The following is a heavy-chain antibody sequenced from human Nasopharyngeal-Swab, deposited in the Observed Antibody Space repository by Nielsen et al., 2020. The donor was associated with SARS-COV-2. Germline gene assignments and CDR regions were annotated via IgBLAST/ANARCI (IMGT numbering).Heavy chain of an antibody. Sequence: ASVKVSCKASGYTFTSYGISWVRQAPGQGLEWMGWISAYNGNTNYAQKLQGRVTMTTDTSTSTAYMELRSLRSDDTAVYYCARKVPSSGWFDYFDYWGQGTLVTVSS. J-gene: IGHJ4*02. CDR2: ISAYNGNT. V-gene: IGHV1-18*01. D-gene: IGHD6-19*01. CDR3: ARKVPSSGWFDYFDY. CDR1: GYTFTSYG.